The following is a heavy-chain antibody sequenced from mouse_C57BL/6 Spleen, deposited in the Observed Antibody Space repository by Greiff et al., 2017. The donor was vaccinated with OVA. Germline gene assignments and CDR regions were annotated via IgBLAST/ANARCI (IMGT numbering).Heavy chain of an antibody. J-gene: IGHJ1*03. Sequence: QVQLQQPGAELVMPGASVKLSCKASGYTFTSYWMHWVKQRPGQGLEWIGEIDPSDSYTNYNQKFKGKSTLTVDKSSSTAYMQLSSLTSEDSAVYYCASRRDSGYFDVWGTVTTVTVSS. CDR1: GYTFTSYW. CDR2: IDPSDSYT. V-gene: IGHV1-69*01. CDR3: ASRRDSGYFDV.